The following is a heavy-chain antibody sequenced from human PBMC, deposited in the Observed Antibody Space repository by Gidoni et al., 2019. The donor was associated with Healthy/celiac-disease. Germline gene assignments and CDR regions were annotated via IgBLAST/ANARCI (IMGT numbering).Heavy chain of an antibody. D-gene: IGHD3-22*01. CDR2: IYPGDSDT. V-gene: IGHV5-51*01. J-gene: IGHJ4*02. Sequence: VQLVHSGAEVKKPGASLKISCKGSCYILPSSWIRWVRQMPGKGLDWMGIIYPGDSDTRDSPSFQGQVTISADKSISTAYLQGSSLKASDTAMYYCARHDRYYYDSSGYHTLLDYWGQGTLVTVSS. CDR1: CYILPSSW. CDR3: ARHDRYYYDSSGYHTLLDY.